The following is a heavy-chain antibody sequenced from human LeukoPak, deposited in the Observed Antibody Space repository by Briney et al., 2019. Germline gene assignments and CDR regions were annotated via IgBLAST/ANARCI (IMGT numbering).Heavy chain of an antibody. CDR3: ASSGSYPPFGFDP. CDR2: IYYSGST. Sequence: SETLSLTCTVSGGSISSYYWSWIRQPPGKGLEWIGYIYYSGSTNYNPSLRSRVTISVDTSKNQFSLKLSSVTAADTAVYYCASSGSYPPFGFDPWGQGTLVTVSS. D-gene: IGHD1-26*01. V-gene: IGHV4-59*08. CDR1: GGSISSYY. J-gene: IGHJ5*02.